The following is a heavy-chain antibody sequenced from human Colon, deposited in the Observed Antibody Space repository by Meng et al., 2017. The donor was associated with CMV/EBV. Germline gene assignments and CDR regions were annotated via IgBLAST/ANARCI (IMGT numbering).Heavy chain of an antibody. J-gene: IGHJ5*01. V-gene: IGHV3-21*01. CDR2: IIDTGTYI. CDR3: AGDPDHAHPGSGRCLDS. D-gene: IGHD3-10*01. CDR1: GFTSRTYA. Sequence: GGSLRPSCAASGFTSRTYAMNWVRQPPGKGLEWVSFIIDTGTYIYYAGSVKGRFTISRDNAKNSLYLQMNSLRAEDTAVYYFAGDPDHAHPGSGRCLDSWGQGTQVTVSS.